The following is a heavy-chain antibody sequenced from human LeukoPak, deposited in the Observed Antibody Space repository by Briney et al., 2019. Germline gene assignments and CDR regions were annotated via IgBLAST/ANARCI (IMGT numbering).Heavy chain of an antibody. CDR1: GGSFSGYY. D-gene: IGHD3-3*01. Sequence: PSETLSLTCAVYGGSFSGYYWSWIRQPPGKGLEWIGEINHSGSTNYSPSLKSRVTISVDTSKNQFSLKLSSVTAADTAVYYCARQAIFGVVTVGPWGQGTLVTVSS. V-gene: IGHV4-34*01. J-gene: IGHJ5*02. CDR3: ARQAIFGVVTVGP. CDR2: INHSGST.